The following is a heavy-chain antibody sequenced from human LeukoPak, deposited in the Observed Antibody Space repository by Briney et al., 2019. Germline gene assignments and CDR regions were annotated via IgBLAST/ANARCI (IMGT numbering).Heavy chain of an antibody. CDR3: ARAGDFWSGYPSRNYMDA. D-gene: IGHD3-3*01. V-gene: IGHV4-4*07. Sequence: SGTLSLTCTVSGGSINSYYWSWIRQPAGKGPEWIGRIYTSGTTNYNPSLKSRVTMTVDTSKKQFSLKLSSVTAADTAVYYCARAGDFWSGYPSRNYMDAWGKGSTVTVSS. J-gene: IGHJ6*03. CDR1: GGSINSYY. CDR2: IYTSGTT.